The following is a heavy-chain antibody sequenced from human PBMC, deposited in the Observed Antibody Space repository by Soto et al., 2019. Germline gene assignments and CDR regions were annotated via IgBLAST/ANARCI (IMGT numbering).Heavy chain of an antibody. Sequence: SETLSLTCTVSGGSISGYYWSWIRQPPGKGLEWIGYIHYSGSTDYNPSLKSRVTISVDTSKNQFSLKLNSVTAADTAVYYCARGGPSSKWLDPWGQGXLVTVYS. J-gene: IGHJ5*02. D-gene: IGHD3-10*01. CDR1: GGSISGYY. V-gene: IGHV4-59*01. CDR3: ARGGPSSKWLDP. CDR2: IHYSGST.